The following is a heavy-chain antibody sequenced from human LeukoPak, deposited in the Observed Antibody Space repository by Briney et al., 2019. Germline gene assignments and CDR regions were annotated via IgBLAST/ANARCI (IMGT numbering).Heavy chain of an antibody. D-gene: IGHD6-19*01. V-gene: IGHV3-23*05. CDR3: AKVTWTSGPAGDR. Sequence: GGSLRLSCAASGFTFSSYAMNWVRQALGKGLEWVSAIDSGSTTYYADYVKGRFTISRDNSRNTLHLQMNSLRVEDTAVYYCAKVTWTSGPAGDRWGQGTPVTVSS. CDR2: IDSGSTT. J-gene: IGHJ5*02. CDR1: GFTFSSYA.